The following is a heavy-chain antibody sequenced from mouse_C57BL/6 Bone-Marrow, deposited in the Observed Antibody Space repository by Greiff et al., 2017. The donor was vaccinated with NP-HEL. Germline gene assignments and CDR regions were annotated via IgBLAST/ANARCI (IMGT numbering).Heavy chain of an antibody. CDR2: ISYSGST. CDR1: GYSITSDY. D-gene: IGHD3-2*02. J-gene: IGHJ2*01. Sequence: DVMLVESGPGLAKPSQTLSLTCSVTGYSITSDYWNWIRKFPGNKLEYMGYISYSGSTYYNPSLKSRISITRDTSKNQYYLQLNSVTTEDTATYYCARLQLRQGRYFDYWGQGTTLTVSS. CDR3: ARLQLRQGRYFDY. V-gene: IGHV3-8*01.